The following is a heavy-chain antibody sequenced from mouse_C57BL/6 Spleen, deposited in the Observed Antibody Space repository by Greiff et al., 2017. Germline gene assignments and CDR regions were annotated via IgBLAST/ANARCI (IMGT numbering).Heavy chain of an antibody. J-gene: IGHJ2*01. CDR3: ARSDYDGSFDY. CDR2: IDPSDSET. Sequence: VQLQQPGAELVRPGSSVTLSCKASGYTFTSYWMHWVKQRPIQGLEWIGNIDPSDSETHYNQKFKDKATLTVDKSSSTAYMQLSSLTSEDSAVYYCARSDYDGSFDYWGQGTTLTVSS. D-gene: IGHD2-4*01. CDR1: GYTFTSYW. V-gene: IGHV1-52*01.